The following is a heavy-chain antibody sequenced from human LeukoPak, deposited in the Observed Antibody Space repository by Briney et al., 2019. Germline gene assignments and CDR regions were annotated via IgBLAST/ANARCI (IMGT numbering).Heavy chain of an antibody. D-gene: IGHD6-13*01. CDR1: GYSLVGYG. J-gene: IGHJ4*02. V-gene: IGHV1-18*01. CDR2: FNPENGNT. Sequence: GASVKVSCKASGYSLVGYGITWVRQAPGQGLEWMGWFNPENGNTNYAQKVQGRVTMTADTSTSTSYMELRSLRSDDTAVDYCAREHSSSWDQFDYWGQGTLVTVSS. CDR3: AREHSSSWDQFDY.